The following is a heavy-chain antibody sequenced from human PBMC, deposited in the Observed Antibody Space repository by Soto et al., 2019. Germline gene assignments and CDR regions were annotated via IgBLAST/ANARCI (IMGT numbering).Heavy chain of an antibody. CDR1: RGPIRITIYY. D-gene: IGHD3-10*01. CDR2: IYYSGST. CDR3: ASHMVRGVIITYYYYGMDV. J-gene: IGHJ6*02. Sequence: SDTLSLTCTLSRGPIRITIYYSGWIRQPPGKGLEWIGSIYYSGSTYYNPSLKSRVTISVDTSKNQFSLKLSSVTAADTAVYYCASHMVRGVIITYYYYGMDVWGQGTTVT. V-gene: IGHV4-39*01.